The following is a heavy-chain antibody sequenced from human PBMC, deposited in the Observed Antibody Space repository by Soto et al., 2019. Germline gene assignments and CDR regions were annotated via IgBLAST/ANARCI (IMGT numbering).Heavy chain of an antibody. CDR2: IYYSGST. CDR1: DGQISSYC. J-gene: IGHJ6*01. V-gene: IGHV4-59*01. Sequence: SVPLALRCSVSDGQISSYCLSLIRQPPGKGLEWIGYIYYSGSTNYNPSLKSRVTISVDTSKNQFSLKLSSVTAADTAVYYCSKEQIAIPGYNSGTAVWGKRSNVPVTS. D-gene: IGHD1-1*01. CDR3: SKEQIAIPGYNSGTAV.